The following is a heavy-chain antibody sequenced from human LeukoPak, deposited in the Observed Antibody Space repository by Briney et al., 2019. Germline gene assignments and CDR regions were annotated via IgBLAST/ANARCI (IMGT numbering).Heavy chain of an antibody. Sequence: SETLSLTCAVYGGSFSGYYWSWIRQPPGKGLEWIGEINHSGSTNYNPSLKSRVTISVDTSENQFSLKLSSVAAADTAVYYCARDSSTRKNWFDPWGQGTLVTVSS. V-gene: IGHV4-34*01. CDR2: INHSGST. CDR3: ARDSSTRKNWFDP. J-gene: IGHJ5*02. CDR1: GGSFSGYY. D-gene: IGHD6-13*01.